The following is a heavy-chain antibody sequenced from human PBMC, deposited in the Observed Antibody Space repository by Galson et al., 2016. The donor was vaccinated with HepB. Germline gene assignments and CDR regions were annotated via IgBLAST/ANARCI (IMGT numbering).Heavy chain of an antibody. CDR3: ATELVVAVLRNALDI. CDR2: IYHNGNT. Sequence: ETLSLTCTVPGGSVSSGSYHWSWIRLPPGKPLEWIGYIYHNGNTNYNLSLKSRVTLSVDSSKNQFFLKLSSVTAADTAVYYCATELVVAVLRNALDIRGPGTMVTVSS. V-gene: IGHV4-61*01. J-gene: IGHJ3*02. CDR1: GGSVSSGSYH. D-gene: IGHD2-15*01.